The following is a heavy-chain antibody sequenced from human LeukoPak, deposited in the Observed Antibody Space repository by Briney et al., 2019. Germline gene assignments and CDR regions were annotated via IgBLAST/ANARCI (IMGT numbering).Heavy chain of an antibody. J-gene: IGHJ4*02. D-gene: IGHD6-19*01. CDR2: ISVYNGNT. Sequence: EASVKVSCKASGYTFTSYGISWVRQAPGQGLEWMGWISVYNGNTNYAQKLQGRVTMTTDTSTSTAYMELRSLRSDDTAVYYCARDPPRVRGIAVAGGVYWGQGTLVTVSS. CDR3: ARDPPRVRGIAVAGGVY. V-gene: IGHV1-18*01. CDR1: GYTFTSYG.